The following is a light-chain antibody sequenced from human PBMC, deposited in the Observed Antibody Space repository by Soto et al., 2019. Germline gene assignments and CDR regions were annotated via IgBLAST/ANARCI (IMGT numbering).Light chain of an antibody. V-gene: IGKV3-20*01. CDR1: QSVDRNY. Sequence: EIVLTQSPGTLSLSPGARATLSFRCSQSVDRNYLAWYQHKPGQAPRLLIYGASTRATGIPDRFSGSGSGTDFTLTISRLEPEDFAVYYCHQYGLSPPYTFGPGTKVDIK. CDR3: HQYGLSPPYT. CDR2: GAS. J-gene: IGKJ3*01.